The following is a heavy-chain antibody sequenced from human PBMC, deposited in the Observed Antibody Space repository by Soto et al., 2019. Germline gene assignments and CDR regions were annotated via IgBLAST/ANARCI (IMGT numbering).Heavy chain of an antibody. J-gene: IGHJ3*02. Sequence: EVQLLESGGGLVQPGGSLRLSCAASGFTFSSYAMSWVRQAPGKGLEWDSAITASGDTTYYADSVKGRFTISRDNSKSTMYLQMNSVRAEDTAVYYCAKVRPLGDCPRTSCLGAFDIWGQGTMVTVSS. CDR2: ITASGDTT. V-gene: IGHV3-23*01. CDR1: GFTFSSYA. CDR3: AKVRPLGDCPRTSCLGAFDI. D-gene: IGHD2-2*01.